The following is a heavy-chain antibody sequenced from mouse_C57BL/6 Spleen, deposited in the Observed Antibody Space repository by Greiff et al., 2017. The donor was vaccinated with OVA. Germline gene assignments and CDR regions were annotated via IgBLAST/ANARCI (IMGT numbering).Heavy chain of an antibody. CDR1: GYTFTSYW. CDR3: GSREYYSGSNFGDY. V-gene: IGHV1-64*01. CDR2: IHPNSGST. D-gene: IGHD1-1*01. Sequence: QVQLQQPGAELVKPGASVKLSCKASGYTFTSYWMHWVKQRPGQGLEWIGMIHPNSGSTNYNEKFKRKATLTVDKSSSPAYMQLSSLTSEDSSVDYCGSREYYSGSNFGDYWGQGTSVTVSS. J-gene: IGHJ4*01.